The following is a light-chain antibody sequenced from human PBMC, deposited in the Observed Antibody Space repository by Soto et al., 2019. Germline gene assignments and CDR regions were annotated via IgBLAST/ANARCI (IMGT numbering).Light chain of an antibody. CDR3: QQSYKTTWT. V-gene: IGKV1-39*01. J-gene: IGKJ1*01. CDR1: QSISSY. Sequence: EIQMTQSPSSLSASVGDRVTITCRASQSISSYLNWYQQKPGKAPKLLIYAASSLQSGVPSRFSGSGSGTDFTLTISSLQPEDSATYYCQQSYKTTWTFGQGTKVEMK. CDR2: AAS.